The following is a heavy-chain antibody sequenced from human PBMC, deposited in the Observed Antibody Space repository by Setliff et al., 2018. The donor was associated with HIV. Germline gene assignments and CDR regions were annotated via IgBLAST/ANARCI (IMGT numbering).Heavy chain of an antibody. D-gene: IGHD5-18*01. V-gene: IGHV3-48*01. CDR3: ASIELAAMVPVDY. CDR2: ITGSGDTI. Sequence: PGGSLRLSCAASGFIFSSYEMSWVRQAPGKGPEWVSYITGSGDTIYYADSVKGRFTISRDNAKNSLYLQMNSLRAEDTAVYYCASIELAAMVPVDYWGQGTLVTVSS. J-gene: IGHJ4*02. CDR1: GFIFSSYE.